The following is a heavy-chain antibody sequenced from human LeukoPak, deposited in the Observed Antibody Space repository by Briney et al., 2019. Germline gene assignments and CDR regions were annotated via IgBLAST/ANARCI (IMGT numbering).Heavy chain of an antibody. J-gene: IGHJ4*02. CDR2: ISSSSSYI. CDR3: ARGWLAKYYSDY. D-gene: IGHD6-19*01. V-gene: IGHV3-21*01. CDR1: GFTFSSYS. Sequence: GGSLRLSCAASGFTFSSYSMNWVRQAPGKGLEWVSSISSSSSYIYYADSVKGRFTISRDNAKNSLYLQMNSLRAEDTAVYYCARGWLAKYYSDYWGQGTLVTVSS.